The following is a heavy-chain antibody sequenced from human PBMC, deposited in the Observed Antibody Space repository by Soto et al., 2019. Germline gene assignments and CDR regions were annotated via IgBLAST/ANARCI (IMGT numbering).Heavy chain of an antibody. J-gene: IGHJ6*02. CDR2: IIPIFGTA. CDR1: GGTFSSYA. V-gene: IGHV1-69*06. Sequence: SVKVSCKASGGTFSSYAISWVRQAPGQGLEWMGGIIPIFGTANYAQKFQGRVTITADKSTSTAYMELSSLRSEDTAVYYCARDYGDYYYYGMDVWGQGTTVTVSS. CDR3: ARDYGDYYYYGMDV. D-gene: IGHD4-17*01.